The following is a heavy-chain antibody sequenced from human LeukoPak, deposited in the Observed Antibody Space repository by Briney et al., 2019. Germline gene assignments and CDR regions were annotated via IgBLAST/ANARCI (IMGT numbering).Heavy chain of an antibody. CDR2: ISYDGSNK. D-gene: IGHD5-18*01. CDR3: ARAKGGYSYGYLRGISNGMDV. Sequence: PGGSLRLSCAASGFTFSSYAMHWVRQAPGKGLEWVAVISYDGSNKYYADSVKGRFTISRDNSKNTLYLQMNSLRAEDTAVYYCARAKGGYSYGYLRGISNGMDVWGQGTTVTVSS. CDR1: GFTFSSYA. J-gene: IGHJ6*02. V-gene: IGHV3-30-3*01.